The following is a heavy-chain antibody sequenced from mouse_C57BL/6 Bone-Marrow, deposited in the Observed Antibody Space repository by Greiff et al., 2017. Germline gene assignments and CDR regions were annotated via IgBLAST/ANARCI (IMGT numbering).Heavy chain of an antibody. CDR2: MHPNGGSP. CDR3: ARSYDYGDYTMDY. Sequence: QVQLQQPGAELVKPGASVKLSCKASGYTFTNYWMHWVKQRPGQGLEWIGMMHPNGGSPDYNEKFKSEATLSVDKSSRTAYMEISSLTSEDSAVYYCARSYDYGDYTMDYWGQGTSVPVSS. J-gene: IGHJ4*01. D-gene: IGHD2-4*01. CDR1: GYTFTNYW. V-gene: IGHV1-64*01.